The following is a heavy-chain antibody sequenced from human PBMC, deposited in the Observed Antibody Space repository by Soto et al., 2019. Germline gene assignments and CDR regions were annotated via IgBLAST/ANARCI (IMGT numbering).Heavy chain of an antibody. CDR2: INAGNGNT. V-gene: IGHV1-3*01. J-gene: IGHJ5*02. CDR3: ARRIRICYYDSSGYAFDP. D-gene: IGHD3-22*01. Sequence: ASVKVSCKASGYTFTSYAMHWVRQAPGQRLEWMGWINAGNGNTKYSQKFQGRVTITRDTSASTAYMELSSLRSEDTAVYYCARRIRICYYDSSGYAFDPWGQGTLVTVSS. CDR1: GYTFTSYA.